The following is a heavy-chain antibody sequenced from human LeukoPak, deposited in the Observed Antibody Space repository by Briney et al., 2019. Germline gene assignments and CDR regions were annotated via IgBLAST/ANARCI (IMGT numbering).Heavy chain of an antibody. V-gene: IGHV3-23*01. CDR2: ISGSGGST. CDR3: ANDLNQGLYD. J-gene: IGHJ4*02. Sequence: GGSLRLSCVASGFTFSSYAMSWVRQAPGKGLEWVSAISGSGGSTYYADFVKGRFTISRDNSKNTPYLQINSLRAEDTAVYYCANDLNQGLYDWGQGTLVTVSS. CDR1: GFTFSSYA. D-gene: IGHD1-14*01.